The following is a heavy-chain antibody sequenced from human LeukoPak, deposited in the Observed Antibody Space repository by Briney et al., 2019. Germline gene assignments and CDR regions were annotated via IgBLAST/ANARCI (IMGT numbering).Heavy chain of an antibody. Sequence: GGSLRLSCAASGFIFRNYGMHWVRQAPGKGLERVAFIRYDGSTKSYAASVKGRFTISRDNSENTLYLQMSSLGPEDTAVYYCAKDVSSGMDVWGKGTTVTVSS. J-gene: IGHJ6*03. V-gene: IGHV3-30*02. CDR3: AKDVSSGMDV. D-gene: IGHD3-16*02. CDR1: GFIFRNYG. CDR2: IRYDGSTK.